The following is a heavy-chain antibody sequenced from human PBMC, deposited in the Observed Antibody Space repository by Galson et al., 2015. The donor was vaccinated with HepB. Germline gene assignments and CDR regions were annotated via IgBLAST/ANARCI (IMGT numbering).Heavy chain of an antibody. CDR1: GFTFSIYA. D-gene: IGHD6-13*01. Sequence: SLRLSCAASGFTFSIYAKTWVRQAPGKGLEWVSAISSGGSTYYADSVKGRFTISRDNSKSTLYLLMNSLRAEDTAVYYCAKVDLDSFAGTFYYYGMAVWGQGTTVTVSS. V-gene: IGHV3-23*01. J-gene: IGHJ6*02. CDR3: AKVDLDSFAGTFYYYGMAV. CDR2: ISSGGST.